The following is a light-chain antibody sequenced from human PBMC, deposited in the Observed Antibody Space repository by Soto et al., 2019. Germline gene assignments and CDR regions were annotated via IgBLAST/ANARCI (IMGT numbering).Light chain of an antibody. V-gene: IGKV3D-15*01. Sequence: EILMTQSPDTMSVSPGERATLSCRASQSVSSKLAWYQQKPGQAPRLLIYGASTRATGIPARFSGSGSGTEFTLSISSLQSEDFAVYYCQQYNNLPPITFCHLTRPE. J-gene: IGKJ5*01. CDR3: QQYNNLPPIT. CDR1: QSVSSK. CDR2: GAS.